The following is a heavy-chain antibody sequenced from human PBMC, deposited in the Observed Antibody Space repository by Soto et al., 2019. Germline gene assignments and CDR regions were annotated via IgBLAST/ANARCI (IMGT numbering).Heavy chain of an antibody. CDR1: GCTFSNYA. D-gene: IGHD2-15*01. CDR3: AKTSGASGALIYC. CDR2: FSSSDGNT. V-gene: IGHV3-23*01. Sequence: EVQLLAYGGGLVQPGGSLRLSCAASGCTFSNYAMNWVRHAPGNGLEWVSTFSSSDGNTYYADSVKGRFTISIDNSKSTLSLQINSLRAEDTALYYCAKTSGASGALIYCWGRGTLVTVSS. J-gene: IGHJ4*02.